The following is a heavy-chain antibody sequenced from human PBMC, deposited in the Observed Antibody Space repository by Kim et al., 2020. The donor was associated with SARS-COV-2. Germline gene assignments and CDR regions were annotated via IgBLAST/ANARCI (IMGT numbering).Heavy chain of an antibody. V-gene: IGHV4-34*01. CDR2: INHSGST. Sequence: SETLSLTCAVYGGSFSGYYWSWIRQPPGKGLEWIGEINHSGSTNYDPSLKSRVTISVHTSKNQFSLKLSSVTAADTAVYYCARSRYSGYGGFDYWGQGTL. J-gene: IGHJ4*02. D-gene: IGHD5-12*01. CDR3: ARSRYSGYGGFDY. CDR1: GGSFSGYY.